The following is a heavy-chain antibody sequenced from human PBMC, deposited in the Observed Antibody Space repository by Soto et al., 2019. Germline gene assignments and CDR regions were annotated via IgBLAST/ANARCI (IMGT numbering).Heavy chain of an antibody. J-gene: IGHJ5*02. V-gene: IGHV1-69*01. CDR2: IIPIFGTA. Sequence: QGLEWMGGIIPIFGTANYAQKFQGRVTITADESTSTAYMELSSLRSEDTAVYYCARDREDSYGWGWFDPWGQGTLVTVSS. D-gene: IGHD5-18*01. CDR3: ARDREDSYGWGWFDP.